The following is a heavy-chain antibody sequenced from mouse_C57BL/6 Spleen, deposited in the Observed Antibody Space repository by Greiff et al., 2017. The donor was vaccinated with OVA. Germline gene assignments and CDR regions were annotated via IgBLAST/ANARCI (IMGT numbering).Heavy chain of an antibody. CDR3: ARSEDTTVVADFDD. J-gene: IGHJ2*01. Sequence: EVQLQESGPVLVKPGASVKMSCKASGYTFTDYYMNWVKQSHGKSLEWIGVINPYNGGTSYNQKFKGKATLTVDKSSSTAYMELNSLTSEDSAVYYCARSEDTTVVADFDDWGQGTTLTVSS. V-gene: IGHV1-19*01. D-gene: IGHD1-1*01. CDR1: GYTFTDYY. CDR2: INPYNGGT.